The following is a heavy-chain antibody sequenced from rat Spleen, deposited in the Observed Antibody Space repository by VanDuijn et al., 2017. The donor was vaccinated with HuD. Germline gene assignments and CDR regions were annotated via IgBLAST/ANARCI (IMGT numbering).Heavy chain of an antibody. V-gene: IGHV2S1*01. CDR1: GFSLTGYH. D-gene: IGHD1-2*01. CDR2: IQSGGST. CDR3: ARDQYYSSPSPFDY. J-gene: IGHJ2*01. Sequence: QVQLKESGPGLVQPSQTLSLTCTVSGFSLTGYHVSWVRQPPGKGREWMGRIQSGGSTDYNSALKSRLSISRDTSKSQVFLKMNSLQTEDTAMYFCARDQYYSSPSPFDYWGQGVMVTVSS.